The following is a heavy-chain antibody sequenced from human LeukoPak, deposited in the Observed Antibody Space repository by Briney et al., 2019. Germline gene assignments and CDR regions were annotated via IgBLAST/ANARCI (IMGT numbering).Heavy chain of an antibody. CDR2: ISSSGSTI. D-gene: IGHD4-17*01. CDR1: GFTFSSYD. Sequence: GGSLRLSCAASGFTFSSYDMNWVRQAPGKGLEWVSYISSSGSTIYYADSVKGRFTISRDNAKNSLYLQMNSLRAEDTAVYYCARAGDYNDYFNYWGQGTLVTVSS. J-gene: IGHJ4*02. CDR3: ARAGDYNDYFNY. V-gene: IGHV3-48*03.